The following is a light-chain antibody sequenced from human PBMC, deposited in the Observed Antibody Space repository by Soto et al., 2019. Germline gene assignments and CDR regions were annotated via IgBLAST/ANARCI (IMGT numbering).Light chain of an antibody. CDR2: YDS. CDR3: QVWDTSSDHVV. J-gene: IGLJ2*01. Sequence: ELTQPPSVSVAPGKTARITCGGNNIGSKSVHWYQQKPGQAPVVVIYYDSDRPSGIPERFSGSNSGNTATLTISGVEAGDEADYYCQVWDTSSDHVVFGGGTKLTVL. V-gene: IGLV3-21*04. CDR1: NIGSKS.